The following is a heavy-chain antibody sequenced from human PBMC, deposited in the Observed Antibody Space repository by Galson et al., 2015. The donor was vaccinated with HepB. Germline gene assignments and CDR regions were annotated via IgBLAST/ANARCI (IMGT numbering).Heavy chain of an antibody. CDR1: GFTFSDYA. CDR2: LSGSSGST. V-gene: IGHV3-23*01. CDR3: AREASHSSGPPRSYFDY. J-gene: IGHJ4*02. Sequence: SLRLSCAASGFTFSDYAMTWVRQAPGKGLEWVSTLSGSSGSTYYADSVKGRFTISRDNSKNTLTLQMNSLRAEDTAIYYCAREASHSSGPPRSYFDYWGQGTLVTVSS. D-gene: IGHD6-19*01.